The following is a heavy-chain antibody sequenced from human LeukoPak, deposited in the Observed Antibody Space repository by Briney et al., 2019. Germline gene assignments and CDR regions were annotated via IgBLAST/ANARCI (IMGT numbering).Heavy chain of an antibody. V-gene: IGHV3-23*01. J-gene: IGHJ4*02. Sequence: GGSRELSGAASGLTFSKNALSWSRQAPGKGLEWVSAISGSDGNTFYADSVKGRFTISRDNSKNTLSLQMNNLRAEDTAVYYCANSGYWGQGTLVTVSS. D-gene: IGHD2-15*01. CDR2: ISGSDGNT. CDR3: ANSGY. CDR1: GLTFSKNA.